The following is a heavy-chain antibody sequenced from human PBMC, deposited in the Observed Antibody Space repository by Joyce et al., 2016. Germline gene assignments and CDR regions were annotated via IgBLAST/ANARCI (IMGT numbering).Heavy chain of an antibody. D-gene: IGHD3-10*01. CDR1: GFTFDIYW. CDR3: AIDSGEG. Sequence: EVQLVESGGGLVQPGGSLRLSCAASGFTFDIYWMTWVRQAPGKGLEWVANINQDGNERYYVDSARGRFTISRDNSKNSLHLQMDSLGDDDTAMYYCAIDSGEGWGQGTLVTVSS. CDR2: INQDGNER. V-gene: IGHV3-7*03. J-gene: IGHJ4*02.